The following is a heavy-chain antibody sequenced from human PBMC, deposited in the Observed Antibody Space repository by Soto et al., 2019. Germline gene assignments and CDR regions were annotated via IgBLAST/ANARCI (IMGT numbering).Heavy chain of an antibody. D-gene: IGHD4-17*01. Sequence: QVQLQESGPGLVKPSETLSLTCTVSGGSISSFYWSWIRQPPGKGLEWIGYVYYSGRTNYNPSLKSRVTISVDTSKNQFSLKLSSVTAADTAVYYCARDIAESETVITTSYGLHIWGRGTMVSVSS. V-gene: IGHV4-59*01. CDR2: VYYSGRT. CDR3: ARDIAESETVITTSYGLHI. J-gene: IGHJ3*02. CDR1: GGSISSFY.